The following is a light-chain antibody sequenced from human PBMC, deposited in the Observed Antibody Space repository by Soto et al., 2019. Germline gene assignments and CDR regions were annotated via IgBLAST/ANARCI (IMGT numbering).Light chain of an antibody. CDR3: SSYTSSSV. Sequence: QPVLTQPASLSGSPGQSITISCTGTSSDVGGYNYVSWYQQHPGKAPKLMIYDVSNRPSGVSNRFSGSKSGNTASLTISGLQAEDEADYYCSSYTSSSVFGTGTKVTVL. V-gene: IGLV2-14*01. CDR2: DVS. J-gene: IGLJ1*01. CDR1: SSDVGGYNY.